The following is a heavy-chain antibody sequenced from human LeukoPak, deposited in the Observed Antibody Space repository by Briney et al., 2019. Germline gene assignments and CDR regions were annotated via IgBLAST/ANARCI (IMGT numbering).Heavy chain of an antibody. D-gene: IGHD3-10*01. CDR1: GFTFSSYA. CDR2: ISSKWGST. J-gene: IGHJ4*02. CDR3: VKDHVVWCGEPPGRDFDY. V-gene: IGHV3-64D*06. Sequence: GGSLRLSCSASGFTFSSYAMHWVRQAPGKGLEYVSGISSKWGSTYYADSVKGRFTISRDNPKNTLYLQMSSLRAEDTARYYCVKDHVVWCGEPPGRDFDYWGQGTLVTVSS.